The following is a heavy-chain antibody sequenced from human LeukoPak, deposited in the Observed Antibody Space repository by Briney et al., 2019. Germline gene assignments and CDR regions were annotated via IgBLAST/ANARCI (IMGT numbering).Heavy chain of an antibody. J-gene: IGHJ4*02. Sequence: SGPTLVNPTQTLTLTCTFSGFSLSTSGVGVGWIRQPPGKALEWLALIYWNDDKRYSPSLKSRLTITKDTSKNQVVLTMTNMDPVDTATYYCAHSTGTYYYDSSGYGLGYYFDYWGQGTLVTVSS. V-gene: IGHV2-5*01. CDR1: GFSLSTSGVG. CDR3: AHSTGTYYYDSSGYGLGYYFDY. CDR2: IYWNDDK. D-gene: IGHD3-22*01.